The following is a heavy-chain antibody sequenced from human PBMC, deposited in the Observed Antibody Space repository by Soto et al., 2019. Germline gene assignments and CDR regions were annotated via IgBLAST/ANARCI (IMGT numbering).Heavy chain of an antibody. J-gene: IGHJ6*02. Sequence: ASVKVSCKASGYTFTGYYMHWVRQAPGQGLEWMGWINPNSGGTNYAQKFQGRVTMTRDTSISTAYMELSRLRSDDTAVYYCAKAVGDNYYGMDVWGQGTTVTVSS. V-gene: IGHV1-2*02. CDR1: GYTFTGYY. D-gene: IGHD1-26*01. CDR2: INPNSGGT. CDR3: AKAVGDNYYGMDV.